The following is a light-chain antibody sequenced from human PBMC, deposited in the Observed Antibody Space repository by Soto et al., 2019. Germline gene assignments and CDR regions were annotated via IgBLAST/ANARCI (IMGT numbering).Light chain of an antibody. CDR3: QQCGSSPWT. CDR1: QSVSNNY. J-gene: IGKJ1*01. CDR2: GAS. Sequence: EIVLTQSPGTLSLSPGESATLSCRASQSVSNNYLAWYQQKPGQAPRLLIYGASNRATGIPDRFSGSGSGTDFTLTISRLEPEDFAVYYCQQCGSSPWTFGQGTKVDIK. V-gene: IGKV3-20*01.